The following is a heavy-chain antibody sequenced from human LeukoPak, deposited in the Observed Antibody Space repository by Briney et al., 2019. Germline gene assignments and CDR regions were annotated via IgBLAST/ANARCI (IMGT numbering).Heavy chain of an antibody. Sequence: KPSETLSLTRTVSGGSLSSYYRSWVRQPPGKRLGWIGYISCCGSTQYNPSLKSPVTILVHPTKNQCSLRLSSVNAAGTAEYYCGAYRPVWGIDYWGQGTLVTVSS. CDR3: GAYRPVWGIDY. D-gene: IGHD3-16*01. V-gene: IGHV4-4*08. J-gene: IGHJ4*02. CDR2: ISCCGST. CDR1: GGSLSSYY.